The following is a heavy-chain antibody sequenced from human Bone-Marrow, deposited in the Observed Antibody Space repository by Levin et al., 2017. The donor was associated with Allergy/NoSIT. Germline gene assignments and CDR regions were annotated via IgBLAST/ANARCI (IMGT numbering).Heavy chain of an antibody. D-gene: IGHD2-2*01. V-gene: IGHV3-48*03. CDR3: ARKGYCRSSACYADSGFWFDP. CDR2: ISKSGSTI. CDR1: GFTFSNFE. Sequence: LSLTCATSGFTFSNFEMTWVRQAPGKGLEWISYISKSGSTIYYAASVEGRFTISRDDARNSLYLQMNSLRADDTAVYYCARKGYCRSSACYADSGFWFDPWGQGTLVTVSS. J-gene: IGHJ5*02.